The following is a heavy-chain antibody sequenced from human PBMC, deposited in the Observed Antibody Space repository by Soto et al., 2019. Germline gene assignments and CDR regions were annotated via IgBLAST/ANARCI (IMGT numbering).Heavy chain of an antibody. J-gene: IGHJ5*02. V-gene: IGHV1-18*04. CDR2: ISAYNGNT. Sequence: SVEISCKCSGYTFTSYGISWVRQAPGQGLEWMGWISAYNGNTNYAQKLQGRVTMTTDTSTSTAYMELRSLRSDDTAVYYCAREVPGAAAWCGHWCQGTPVTVSS. CDR3: AREVPGAAAWCGH. D-gene: IGHD2-2*01. CDR1: GYTFTSYG.